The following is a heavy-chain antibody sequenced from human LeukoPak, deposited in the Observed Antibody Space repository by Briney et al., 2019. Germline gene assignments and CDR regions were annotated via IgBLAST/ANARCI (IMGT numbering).Heavy chain of an antibody. D-gene: IGHD7-27*01. J-gene: IGHJ4*02. CDR3: ARSGVPQR. Sequence: SETLSLTCTVSGGSISNYYWSWIRQPPGKGLEWIGYIYYSGSTKYNPSLKSRVTISVDTSKNQFSLELSSVTAADTAVYYCARSGVPQRWGQGTLVTVSS. CDR2: IYYSGST. V-gene: IGHV4-59*01. CDR1: GGSISNYY.